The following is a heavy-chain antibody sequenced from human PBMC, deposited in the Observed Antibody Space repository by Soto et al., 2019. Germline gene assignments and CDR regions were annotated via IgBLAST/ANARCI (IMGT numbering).Heavy chain of an antibody. CDR3: ARGLGFCSGGACYEY. J-gene: IGHJ4*02. CDR2: IYAGGDT. V-gene: IGHV3-53*01. Sequence: EVQLVESGGGLIQPGGSLRLSCAASGFSVSDNYVTWVRQAPGKGLEWVSVIYAGGDTFYADSVKGRFTISRDTSENMVYLQMRSLTVEDTAVYHCARGLGFCSGGACYEYWGQGTEVTVSS. CDR1: GFSVSDNY. D-gene: IGHD2-15*01.